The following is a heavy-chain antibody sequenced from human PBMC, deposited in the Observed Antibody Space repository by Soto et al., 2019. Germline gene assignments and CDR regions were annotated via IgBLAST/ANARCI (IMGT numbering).Heavy chain of an antibody. CDR2: INPSGGST. Sequence: QVQLVQSGAEVTKPGASVKVSCKASGYTFTNHYMHWVRQAPGQGLERMGVINPSGGSTDYAQKFQGRVTMTRDTPTSTVYMEVSSLRSEDTAVFYCAREGNGYNLGPSVDFDYWGQGTLVTVSS. V-gene: IGHV1-46*01. CDR1: GYTFTNHY. J-gene: IGHJ4*02. CDR3: AREGNGYNLGPSVDFDY. D-gene: IGHD5-12*01.